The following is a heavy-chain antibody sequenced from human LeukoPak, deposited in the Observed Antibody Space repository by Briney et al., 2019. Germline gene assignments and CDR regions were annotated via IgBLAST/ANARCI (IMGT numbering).Heavy chain of an antibody. D-gene: IGHD3-22*01. CDR1: GGSFSGYY. J-gene: IGHJ5*02. Sequence: PSETLSLTCAVYGGSFSGYYWSWIRQPPGKGLEWIGEINHSGSTNYNPSLKSRVTISVDTSKNQFSLKLSSVTAADTAVYYCARQRKYYYDSSGYYRYNWFDPWGQGTLVTVSS. CDR2: INHSGST. CDR3: ARQRKYYYDSSGYYRYNWFDP. V-gene: IGHV4-34*01.